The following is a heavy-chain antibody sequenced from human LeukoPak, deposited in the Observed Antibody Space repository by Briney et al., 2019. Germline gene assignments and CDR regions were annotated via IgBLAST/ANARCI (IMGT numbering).Heavy chain of an antibody. CDR2: LSIGSTYE. V-gene: IGHV3-21*06. Sequence: GGSLRLSCAPPGFFFCPYTMNWVRQAPGKGLKCVSSLSIGSTYEYYSESVKGRFSISTDNAKNSLYLQMNSLRAEDTAVYYCARDSTTDEYFQHWGQGTLVTVSS. CDR3: ARDSTTDEYFQH. CDR1: GFFFCPYT. D-gene: IGHD1-1*01. J-gene: IGHJ1*01.